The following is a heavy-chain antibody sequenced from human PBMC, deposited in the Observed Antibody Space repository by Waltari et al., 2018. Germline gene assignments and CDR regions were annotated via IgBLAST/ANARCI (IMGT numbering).Heavy chain of an antibody. V-gene: IGHV3-23*04. CDR1: GFTFSDYG. CDR2: VSDNGDNN. D-gene: IGHD3-16*01. CDR3: AQIHGGR. J-gene: IGHJ4*02. Sequence: ELHLVESGGGLEQPGGSLRLSCVASGFTFSDYGMRWVRQAPGKGLEWVATVSDNGDNNYYADSVKGRFTISRDNAKNTLYRQMNSLRVEDTAIYYCAQIHGGRWGQGTLVTVAT.